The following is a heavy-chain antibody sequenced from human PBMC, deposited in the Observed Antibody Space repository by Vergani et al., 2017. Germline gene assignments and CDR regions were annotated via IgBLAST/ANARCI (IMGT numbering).Heavy chain of an antibody. CDR2: ISSSSSTI. Sequence: EVQLVESGGGLVKPGGSLRLSCAASGFTFSSYSMNWVRQAPGKGLEWVSYISSSSSTIYYADSVKGRFTIARDNAKNSLYLQMNSLRAEDTAVYYCARGNGCQITIFGVVPNWFDPWGQGTLVTVSS. CDR1: GFTFSSYS. J-gene: IGHJ5*02. D-gene: IGHD3-3*01. CDR3: ARGNGCQITIFGVVPNWFDP. V-gene: IGHV3-48*01.